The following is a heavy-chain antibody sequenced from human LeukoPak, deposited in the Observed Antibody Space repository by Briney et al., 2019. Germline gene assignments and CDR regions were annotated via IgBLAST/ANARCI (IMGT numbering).Heavy chain of an antibody. CDR3: ARTYYGSGNYYFDY. Sequence: SETLSLTCTVPGGSISSYYWSWIRQPPGKGLEWIGYIYYSGSTNYNPSLKSRVTISVDTSKNQFSLKLSSVTAADTAVYYCARTYYGSGNYYFDYWAREPWSPSPQ. J-gene: IGHJ4*02. V-gene: IGHV4-59*08. CDR2: IYYSGST. CDR1: GGSISSYY. D-gene: IGHD3-10*01.